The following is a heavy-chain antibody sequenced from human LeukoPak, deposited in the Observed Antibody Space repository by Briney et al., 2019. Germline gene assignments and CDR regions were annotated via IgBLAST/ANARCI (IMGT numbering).Heavy chain of an antibody. V-gene: IGHV3-33*01. CDR3: ARGPALGYSGSHFDY. CDR2: IWYDGRNK. CDR1: GVPFSSHG. Sequence: PGGALRLSCGASGVPFSSHGIHWVRQAPGKELEWVAVIWYDGRNKYYADSVKGRFTISRDNSKNTLYLQLNSLRAEDTAVYYCARGPALGYSGSHFDYWGQGTLVTVSS. D-gene: IGHD5-12*01. J-gene: IGHJ4*02.